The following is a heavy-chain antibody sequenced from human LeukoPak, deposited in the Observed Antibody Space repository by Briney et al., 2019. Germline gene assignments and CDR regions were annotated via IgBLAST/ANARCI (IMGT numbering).Heavy chain of an antibody. CDR1: GFTFSNYA. V-gene: IGHV3-23*01. Sequence: GGSLRLSCAASGFTFSNYAMSWVRQAPGKGLEWVSAISGSDGGTHYADSVKGRFTISRDNSKNTLFLQMNSLRAEDTAVYYCAKNVGLGYCSSTSCPIDPWGQGTLVTVSS. D-gene: IGHD2-2*01. CDR3: AKNVGLGYCSSTSCPIDP. CDR2: ISGSDGGT. J-gene: IGHJ5*02.